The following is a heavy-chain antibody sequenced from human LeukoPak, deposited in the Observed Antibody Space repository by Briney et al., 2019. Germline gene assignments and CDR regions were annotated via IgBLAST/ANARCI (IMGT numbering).Heavy chain of an antibody. V-gene: IGHV3-9*01. D-gene: IGHD3-10*01. J-gene: IGHJ4*02. CDR2: VSWNSGSI. CDR3: SKARGVRGGNFDY. Sequence: GRSLRLSCAASGFTFDDCAMHWVRQAPGKGLEWVSGVSWNSGSIGYADSVKGRFTISRDNARNSLYLQMNSLRAEDTALYYCSKARGVRGGNFDYWGQGTLVTVSS. CDR1: GFTFDDCA.